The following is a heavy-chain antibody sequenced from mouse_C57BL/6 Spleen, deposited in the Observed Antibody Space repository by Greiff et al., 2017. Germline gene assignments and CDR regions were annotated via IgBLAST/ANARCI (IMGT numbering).Heavy chain of an antibody. CDR2: ISYSGST. J-gene: IGHJ2*01. CDR3: ARGGYYYGSFDY. V-gene: IGHV3-1*01. D-gene: IGHD1-1*01. Sequence: VQLKESGPGMVKPSQSLSLTCTVTGYSITSGYDWHWIRHFPGNKLEWMGYISYSGSTNYNPSLKSRISITHDTSKNHFFLKLNSVTTEDTATYYCARGGYYYGSFDYWGQGTTLTVSS. CDR1: GYSITSGYD.